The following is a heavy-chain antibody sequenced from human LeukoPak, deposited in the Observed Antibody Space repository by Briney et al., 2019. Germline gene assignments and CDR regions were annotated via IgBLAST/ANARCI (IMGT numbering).Heavy chain of an antibody. J-gene: IGHJ4*02. CDR1: GFTFSSYD. V-gene: IGHV3-23*01. CDR2: ISGSGDRT. D-gene: IGHD1-26*01. CDR3: AKPSSGNYPPIGY. Sequence: GSLRLSCSASGFTFSSYDVSWVRQAPGKGLEWVSAISGSGDRTHYADSVKGRFTISRDNSKNTLYLQINSLRAEDTAVYYCAKPSSGNYPPIGYWGQGTLVTVSS.